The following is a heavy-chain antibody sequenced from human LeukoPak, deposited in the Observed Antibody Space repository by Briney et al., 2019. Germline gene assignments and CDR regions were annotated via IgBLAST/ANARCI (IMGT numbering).Heavy chain of an antibody. D-gene: IGHD6-13*01. CDR1: GFTFSSYA. CDR3: AKDHKVYSSSWYGY. Sequence: GGSLRLSCAASGFTFSSYAMHWVRQAPGKGLEWVAVISYDGSNKYYADSVKGRFTISRDNSKNTLYLQMNSLRAEDTAVYYCAKDHKVYSSSWYGYWGQGTLVTVSS. CDR2: ISYDGSNK. J-gene: IGHJ4*02. V-gene: IGHV3-30*04.